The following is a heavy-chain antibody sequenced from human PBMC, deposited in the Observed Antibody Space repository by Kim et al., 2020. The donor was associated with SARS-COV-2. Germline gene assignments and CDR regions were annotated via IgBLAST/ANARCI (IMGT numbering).Heavy chain of an antibody. D-gene: IGHD6-13*01. V-gene: IGHV3-9*01. CDR3: ASTDSSSWYDVNY. Sequence: GGSLRLSCAASGFTFDDYAMHWVRQAPGKGLEWVSVISWNSGSIGYADSVKGRFTISRDNAKNSLYLQMNSLRAEDTALYYCASTDSSSWYDVNYWGQG. CDR2: ISWNSGSI. CDR1: GFTFDDYA. J-gene: IGHJ4*02.